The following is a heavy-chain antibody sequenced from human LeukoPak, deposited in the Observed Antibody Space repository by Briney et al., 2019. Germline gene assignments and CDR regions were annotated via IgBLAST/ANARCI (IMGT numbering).Heavy chain of an antibody. CDR2: IKSKTDGGTT. D-gene: IGHD6-13*01. J-gene: IGHJ6*02. V-gene: IGHV3-15*01. CDR1: GFTFSNAW. CDR3: TTRADYGMDV. Sequence: GESLRLSCAASGFTFSNAWMSWVRQAPGKGLEWVGRIKSKTDGGTTDYTAPVKGRLTISRDDSKNTLYLQMNSLKTEDTAAYYCTTRADYGMDVCGQGTTVTVSS.